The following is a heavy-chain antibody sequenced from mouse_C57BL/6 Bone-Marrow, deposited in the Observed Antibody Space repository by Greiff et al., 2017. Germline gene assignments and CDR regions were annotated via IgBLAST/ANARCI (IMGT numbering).Heavy chain of an antibody. D-gene: IGHD2-2*01. V-gene: IGHV1-15*01. Sequence: QVQLKESGAELVRPGASVTLSCKASGYTFTDYEMHWVKQTPVHGLEWIGAIDPETGGTAYNQKFKGKAILTADKSSSTAYMALYSLTSEDSAVYYWARRGYKFWFAYWGQGTLVTVSA. CDR2: IDPETGGT. CDR3: ARRGYKFWFAY. CDR1: GYTFTDYE. J-gene: IGHJ3*01.